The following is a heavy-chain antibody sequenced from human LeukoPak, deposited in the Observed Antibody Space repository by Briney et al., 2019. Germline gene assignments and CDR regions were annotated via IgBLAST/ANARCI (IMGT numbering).Heavy chain of an antibody. J-gene: IGHJ4*02. D-gene: IGHD3-10*01. V-gene: IGHV3-21*01. CDR1: GFTFSSYS. CDR2: ISSSSSYI. Sequence: GGSLRLSCAASGFTFSSYSMNWVRQAPGKGLEWVSSISSSSSYIYYADSVKGRFTISRDNAKNSLYLQMNSLRAEDTAVYYCARDLNTMVRGVNGYWGQGTLVTVSS. CDR3: ARDLNTMVRGVNGY.